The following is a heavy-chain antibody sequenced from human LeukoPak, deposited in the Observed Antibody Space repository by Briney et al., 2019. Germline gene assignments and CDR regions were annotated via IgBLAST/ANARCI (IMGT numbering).Heavy chain of an antibody. D-gene: IGHD2-2*01. CDR3: ARLPRIGYCSSTSCYTLTSFDY. Sequence: GESLKISCKGSGYSFTSYWIGWVRQMPGKGLEWMGIIYPGDPDTRYSPSFQGQVTISADKSISTAYLQWSSLKASGTAMYYCARLPRIGYCSSTSCYTLTSFDYWGQGTLVTVSS. V-gene: IGHV5-51*01. CDR1: GYSFTSYW. CDR2: IYPGDPDT. J-gene: IGHJ4*02.